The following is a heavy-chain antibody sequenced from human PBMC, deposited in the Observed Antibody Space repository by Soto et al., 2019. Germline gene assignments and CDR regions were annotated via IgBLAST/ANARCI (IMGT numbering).Heavy chain of an antibody. Sequence: GGSLRLSCAASGFTFSSYAMSWVRQAPGKGLEWVSAISGSGGSTYYADSVKGRFTISRDNSKNTLYLQMNSLRAEDTAVYYCAKDNRVYSSGWYFDYWGQGTLVTAPQ. CDR3: AKDNRVYSSGWYFDY. J-gene: IGHJ4*02. D-gene: IGHD6-19*01. CDR1: GFTFSSYA. CDR2: ISGSGGST. V-gene: IGHV3-23*01.